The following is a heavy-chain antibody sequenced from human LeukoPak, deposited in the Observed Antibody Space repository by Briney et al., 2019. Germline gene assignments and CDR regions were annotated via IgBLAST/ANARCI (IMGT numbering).Heavy chain of an antibody. D-gene: IGHD3-16*01. CDR1: GFSFGTFW. V-gene: IGHV3-7*01. CDR2: IKPDGSER. CDR3: VKDWGSASDPVFDY. J-gene: IGHJ4*02. Sequence: GGSLRLSCAASGFSFGTFWMSWVRQAPGKGLEWVANIKPDGSERYYVDSVKGRFTVSRDNAQNSLYLQMNSLTVDDMAVYYCVKDWGSASDPVFDYWGQGTLVTVSS.